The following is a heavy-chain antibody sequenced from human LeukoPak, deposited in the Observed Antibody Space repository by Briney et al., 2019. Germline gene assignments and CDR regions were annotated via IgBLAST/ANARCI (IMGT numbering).Heavy chain of an antibody. CDR3: ARDAYCTNGVCDVSDFDY. CDR2: INPSGGST. CDR1: GYTFTSYY. J-gene: IGHJ4*02. V-gene: IGHV1-46*01. D-gene: IGHD2-8*01. Sequence: ASVKVSCKASGYTFTSYYMHWVRQAPGQGLEWMGIINPSGGSTSYAQKFQGRVTMTRDKSTSTGYMELSSLRLEDTAGYYCARDAYCTNGVCDVSDFDYWGQGTHVTVSS.